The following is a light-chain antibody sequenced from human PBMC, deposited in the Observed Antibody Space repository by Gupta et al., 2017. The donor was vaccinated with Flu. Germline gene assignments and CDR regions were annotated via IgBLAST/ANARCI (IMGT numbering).Light chain of an antibody. J-gene: IGLJ3*02. CDR3: CSYAASYTWV. V-gene: IGLV2-11*01. Sequence: QSALTQPRSVSGSPGQSVTISCPGTSSDVGGFNYVAWYQHHPGKAPKVMIYDVSERPSGVPDRFSGSKSGNTASLTISGLQAEDEADYYCCSYAASYTWVFGGGTKLTVL. CDR2: DVS. CDR1: SSDVGGFNY.